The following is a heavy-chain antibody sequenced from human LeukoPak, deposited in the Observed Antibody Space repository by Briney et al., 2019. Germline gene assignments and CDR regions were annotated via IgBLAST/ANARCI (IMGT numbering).Heavy chain of an antibody. Sequence: SETLSLTCTVSGGSISSYYWSWIRQPPGKGLEWIGYIYYSGSANYNPSLKSRVTISIDTSKNQFSLKLSSVTAADTAVYYCARHLGYCSTTSCYPWFDPWGQGTLVNVSS. CDR3: ARHLGYCSTTSCYPWFDP. D-gene: IGHD2-2*01. CDR2: IYYSGSA. CDR1: GGSISSYY. V-gene: IGHV4-59*08. J-gene: IGHJ5*02.